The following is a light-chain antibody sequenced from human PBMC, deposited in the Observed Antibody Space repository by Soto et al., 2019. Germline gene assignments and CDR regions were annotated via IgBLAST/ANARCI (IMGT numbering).Light chain of an antibody. CDR2: DAS. J-gene: IGKJ4*01. V-gene: IGKV3-11*01. CDR3: QQRSNWPLI. CDR1: QTVSIY. Sequence: EVVLTQSTATLSLSPGERATLSCRASQTVSIYLAWYQQKPGQAPRLLIYDASNRATGIPARFRGSGSGTDFTLTISSLEPEDFAVYYCQQRSNWPLIFGGGTKVEIK.